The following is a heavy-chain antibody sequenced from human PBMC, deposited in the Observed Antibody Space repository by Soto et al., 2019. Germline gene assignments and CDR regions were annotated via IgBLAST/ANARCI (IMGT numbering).Heavy chain of an antibody. J-gene: IGHJ5*02. D-gene: IGHD3-3*01. CDR3: ARGPPSGYDFWSGYLDWFDP. Sequence: SETLSLTCTVSVGSVTRGSYYWSWIRQPPGKGLEWIGHIYYSGSTNYNPSLKSRVTISVDTSKNQFSLKLSSVTAADTAVYYCARGPPSGYDFWSGYLDWFDPWGPGTLVTVS. CDR2: IYYSGST. V-gene: IGHV4-61*01. CDR1: VGSVTRGSYY.